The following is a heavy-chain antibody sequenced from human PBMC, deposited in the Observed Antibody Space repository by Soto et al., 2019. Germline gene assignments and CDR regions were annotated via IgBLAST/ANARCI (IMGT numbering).Heavy chain of an antibody. CDR2: INAGNGNT. Sequence: ASVKVSCKASGYTFTSYAMHWVRQAPGQRLEWMGWINAGNGNTKYSQKFQDRVTITRDTSASTAYMELSSLRSEDTAVYYCARDLPYCSGGSCYSSYFDYWGQGTLVTVS. J-gene: IGHJ4*02. D-gene: IGHD2-15*01. CDR3: ARDLPYCSGGSCYSSYFDY. CDR1: GYTFTSYA. V-gene: IGHV1-3*01.